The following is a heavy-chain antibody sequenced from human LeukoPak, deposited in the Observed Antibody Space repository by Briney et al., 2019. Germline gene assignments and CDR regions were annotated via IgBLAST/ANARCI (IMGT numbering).Heavy chain of an antibody. Sequence: PSETLSLTCAVYGGSFSGYYWSWIRQPPGKGLEWIGEINHSGSTDYNPSLKSRVTISVDTSKNQFSLKLSSVTAADTAVYYCATLNPGYCSSTSCYKPPYYYYYGMDVWGQGTTVTVSS. D-gene: IGHD2-2*02. J-gene: IGHJ6*02. CDR2: INHSGST. V-gene: IGHV4-34*01. CDR3: ATLNPGYCSSTSCYKPPYYYYYGMDV. CDR1: GGSFSGYY.